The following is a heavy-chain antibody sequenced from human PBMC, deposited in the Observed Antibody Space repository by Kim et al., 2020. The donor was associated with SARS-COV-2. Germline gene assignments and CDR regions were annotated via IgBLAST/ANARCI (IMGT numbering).Heavy chain of an antibody. J-gene: IGHJ4*02. V-gene: IGHV3-21*01. Sequence: GGSLRLSCAASGFTFSSYSMNWVRQAPGKGLEWVSSISSSSSYIYYADSVKGRFTISRDNAKNSLYLQMNSLRAEDTAVYYCARSSGSQGFFDYWGQGTLVTVSS. CDR2: ISSSSSYI. CDR1: GFTFSSYS. D-gene: IGHD1-26*01. CDR3: ARSSGSQGFFDY.